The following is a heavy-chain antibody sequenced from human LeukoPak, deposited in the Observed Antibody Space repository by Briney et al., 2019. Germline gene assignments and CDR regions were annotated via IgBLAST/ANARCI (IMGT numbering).Heavy chain of an antibody. V-gene: IGHV3-7*04. J-gene: IGHJ3*01. Sequence: GGTVRLSCAASGFTFSSSWMSWVRQAPGKGLEWVATITEVGSENQYIDSVKGRLSHSRDNPKDSLYLKMDSPRAEDTAVYFCVRHGNWTFDFWGQGTMVAVSS. CDR1: GFTFSSSW. D-gene: IGHD1-1*01. CDR3: VRHGNWTFDF. CDR2: ITEVGSEN.